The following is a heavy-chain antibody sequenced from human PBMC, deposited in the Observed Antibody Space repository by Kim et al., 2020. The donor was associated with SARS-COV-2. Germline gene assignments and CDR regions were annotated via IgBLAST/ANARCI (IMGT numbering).Heavy chain of an antibody. J-gene: IGHJ3*02. CDR3: ANEEWLRFLGAFDI. CDR2: ISYDGSNK. Sequence: GGSRRLSCAASGFTFSSYGMHWVRQAPGKGLEWVAVISYDGSNKYYADSVKGRFTISRDNSKNTLYLQMNSLRAEDTAVYYCANEEWLRFLGAFDIWGQGTMVTVSS. D-gene: IGHD5-12*01. V-gene: IGHV3-30*18. CDR1: GFTFSSYG.